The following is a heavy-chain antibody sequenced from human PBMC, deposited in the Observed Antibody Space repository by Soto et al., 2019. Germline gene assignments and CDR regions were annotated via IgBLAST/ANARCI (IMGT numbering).Heavy chain of an antibody. CDR3: ASGAYFYYDSSRY. V-gene: IGHV3-30*04. J-gene: IGHJ4*02. CDR1: GFNFIIHA. CDR2: LSPNGKNQ. D-gene: IGHD3-22*01. Sequence: PGGSLRLSCAARGFNFIIHALHWVRQAPGKGLEWVAVLSPNGKNQYYADSVKGRFTISSDTFTSTLFLQMTSLTPEDTAVYYCASGAYFYYDSSRYCGPGTLVTVSS.